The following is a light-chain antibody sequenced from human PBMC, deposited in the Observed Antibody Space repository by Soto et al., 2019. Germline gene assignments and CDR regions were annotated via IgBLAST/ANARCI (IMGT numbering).Light chain of an antibody. V-gene: IGKV3-20*01. Sequence: EIVLTQSPGTLSLSPGERATLSCRASQSVTKTYLAWYQHKPGQAPRLLIYDASSMATGIPDRFSGSGSGTDFTLTISRLEPEDFAVYYCQQYGRSPGLFTFGPGTKVDIK. CDR1: QSVTKTY. J-gene: IGKJ3*01. CDR3: QQYGRSPGLFT. CDR2: DAS.